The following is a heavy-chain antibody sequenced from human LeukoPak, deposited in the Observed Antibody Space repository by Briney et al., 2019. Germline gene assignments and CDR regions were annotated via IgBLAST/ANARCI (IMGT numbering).Heavy chain of an antibody. CDR1: GYTFTGYY. D-gene: IGHD5-24*01. J-gene: IGHJ4*02. CDR3: ARSRAPEPSEESRDGYNYPYFDY. Sequence: ASVKVSCKASGYTFTGYYIHWVRQAPGQGLEWMGIINPSGGSTSYAQKFQGRVTMTRDMSTSTVYMELSSLRSEDTAVYYCARSRAPEPSEESRDGYNYPYFDYWGQGTLVTVSS. CDR2: INPSGGST. V-gene: IGHV1-46*01.